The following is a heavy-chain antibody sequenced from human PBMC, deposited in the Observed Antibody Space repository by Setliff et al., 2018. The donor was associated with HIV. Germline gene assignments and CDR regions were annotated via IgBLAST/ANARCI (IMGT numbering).Heavy chain of an antibody. CDR1: GYSFTNHY. CDR3: ARNPRIEVAGTDYYYYMDV. D-gene: IGHD6-19*01. J-gene: IGHJ6*03. V-gene: IGHV1-46*01. Sequence: ASVKVSCKPSGYSFTNHYMHWLRQAPGQGLEWMGVINPTGGSTRSTQKFQGRVAMTRDTSTSTVYMELSSLRSGDTAVYYCARNPRIEVAGTDYYYYMDVWGKGTTVTVSS. CDR2: INPTGGST.